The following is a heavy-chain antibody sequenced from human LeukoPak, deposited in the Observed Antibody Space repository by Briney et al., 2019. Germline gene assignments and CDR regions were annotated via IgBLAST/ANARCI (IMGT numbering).Heavy chain of an antibody. Sequence: SETLSLTCAVYGGSFSGYYWSWIRQPPGKGLEWIGEINHSGSTNYNPPLKSRVTISVDTSKNQFSLKLSSVTAADTAVYYCARAQGGYCSSTSCYVFDYWGQGTLVTVSS. D-gene: IGHD2-2*01. CDR3: ARAQGGYCSSTSCYVFDY. V-gene: IGHV4-34*01. CDR2: INHSGST. CDR1: GGSFSGYY. J-gene: IGHJ4*02.